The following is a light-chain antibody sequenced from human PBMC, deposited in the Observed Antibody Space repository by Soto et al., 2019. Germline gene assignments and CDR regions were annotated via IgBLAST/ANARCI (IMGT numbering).Light chain of an antibody. CDR1: SSDVGGYNY. CDR3: SSYTSSSTPV. V-gene: IGLV2-14*01. Sequence: QSALTQPASVSGSPGQSITISCTGTSSDVGGYNYVSWYQQHPGKAPKLMIYDVSNRPSGVSNRFSGSKSGNTASLTISGPQAEDEDDYYCSSYTSSSTPVFGTGTKVTVL. CDR2: DVS. J-gene: IGLJ1*01.